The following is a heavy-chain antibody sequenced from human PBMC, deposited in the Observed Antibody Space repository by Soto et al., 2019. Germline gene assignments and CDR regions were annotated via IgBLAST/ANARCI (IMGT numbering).Heavy chain of an antibody. J-gene: IGHJ3*02. Sequence: EVQLVESGGGLVQPGGSLRLSCSASGFTFSSYAMHWVRQAPGKGLEYVSAISSNGGSTYYADSVKGRFSISRDNSKNTLYLQMSSLRAEDTAVYYCVKQDGYSYAFDIWGQGTMVTVSS. CDR3: VKQDGYSYAFDI. CDR1: GFTFSSYA. CDR2: ISSNGGST. D-gene: IGHD5-18*01. V-gene: IGHV3-64D*06.